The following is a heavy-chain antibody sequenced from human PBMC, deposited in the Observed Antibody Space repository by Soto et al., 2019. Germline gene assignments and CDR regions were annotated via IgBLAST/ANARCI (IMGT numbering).Heavy chain of an antibody. Sequence: EVQLAESGGGLVQPGGSLRLSCSASGFTFSSYSMNWVRQAPGKGREWVSYISSSSGTVYYADSVKGRFTISRDNAKKHHDLPVNSSSAADTDLYDSARGRGGRTVDYRGQGRLVTVS. CDR2: ISSSSGTV. V-gene: IGHV3-48*01. CDR1: GFTFSSYS. D-gene: IGHD1-26*01. J-gene: IGHJ4*03. CDR3: ARGRGGRTVDY.